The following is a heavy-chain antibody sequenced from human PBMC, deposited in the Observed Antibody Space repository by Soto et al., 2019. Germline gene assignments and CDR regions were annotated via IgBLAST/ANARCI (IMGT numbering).Heavy chain of an antibody. CDR1: GASINAYY. J-gene: IGHJ4*02. CDR2: IHNSGTT. CDR3: ARDYGAGSYGIDY. Sequence: PSETLSVTCTVAGASINAYYWAWIRQPPGKGLEWIGYIHNSGTTDYNPSLKSRVTMSVDTSKSQFSLKLSSVTAADTAVYYCARDYGAGSYGIDYWGQGTLVTVSS. D-gene: IGHD3-10*01. V-gene: IGHV4-59*01.